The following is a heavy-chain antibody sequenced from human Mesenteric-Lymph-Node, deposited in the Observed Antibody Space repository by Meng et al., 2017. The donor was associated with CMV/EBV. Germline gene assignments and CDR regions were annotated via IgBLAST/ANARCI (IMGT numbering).Heavy chain of an antibody. D-gene: IGHD3-10*01. Sequence: GESLKISCAASGFTFTDYEMNWVRQAPGKGLEWVSFITGSGSTIYYADSVKGRFTVSRDNAKNSLYLQMSSLRAEDTSVYYCARGFGDDGMDVWGQGTTVTVSS. V-gene: IGHV3-48*03. CDR3: ARGFGDDGMDV. CDR2: ITGSGSTI. CDR1: GFTFTDYE. J-gene: IGHJ6*02.